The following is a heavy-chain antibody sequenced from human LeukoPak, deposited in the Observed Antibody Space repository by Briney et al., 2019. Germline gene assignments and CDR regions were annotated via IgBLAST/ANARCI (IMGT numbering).Heavy chain of an antibody. CDR3: ARDPNYLLGPYSRFDP. D-gene: IGHD5-24*01. CDR2: IYHSGST. V-gene: IGHV4-38-2*02. Sequence: SETLSLTCTVSGYSISSGYYWGWIRQPPGKGLEWIGSIYHSGSTYYNPSLKSRVTISVDTSKNQFSLKLSTVTAADTAVYYCARDPNYLLGPYSRFDPWGQGTLVTVSS. J-gene: IGHJ5*02. CDR1: GYSISSGYY.